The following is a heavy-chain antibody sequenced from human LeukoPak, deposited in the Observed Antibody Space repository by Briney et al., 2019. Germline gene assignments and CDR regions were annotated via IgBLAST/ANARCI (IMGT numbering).Heavy chain of an antibody. J-gene: IGHJ6*03. V-gene: IGHV4-39*01. D-gene: IGHD2-15*01. CDR1: GGSISSRSYY. CDR3: ASFYCSGGSCYQYLSYYYMDV. Sequence: SSETLSLTCTVSGGSISSRSYYWGWIRQPPGKGLEWIGSIYYSGSTYYNPSLQSRVTISVDTSKNQFSLKLNSVTAADTAVYYCASFYCSGGSCYQYLSYYYMDVWGKGTTVTISS. CDR2: IYYSGST.